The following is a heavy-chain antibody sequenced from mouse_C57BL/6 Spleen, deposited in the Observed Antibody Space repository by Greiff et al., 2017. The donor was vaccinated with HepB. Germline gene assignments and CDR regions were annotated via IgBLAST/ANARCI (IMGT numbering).Heavy chain of an antibody. CDR1: GYTFTDYY. Sequence: VQLQQSGPELVKPGASVKISCKASGYTFTDYYMNWVKQSHGKSLEWIGDINPNNGGTSHNQKFKGKATLTVDKSSSTAYMELRSLTSEDSAVYYCANYYGSSHWYFDVWGTGTTVTVSS. CDR3: ANYYGSSHWYFDV. CDR2: INPNNGGT. D-gene: IGHD1-1*01. V-gene: IGHV1-26*01. J-gene: IGHJ1*03.